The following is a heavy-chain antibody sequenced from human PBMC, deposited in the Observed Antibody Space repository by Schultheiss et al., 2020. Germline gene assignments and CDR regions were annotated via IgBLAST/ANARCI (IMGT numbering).Heavy chain of an antibody. Sequence: GGSLRLSCAASGFTFSDYYMSWIRQAPGKGLEWVSYISSSGSTIFYADSVKGRFTISRDNAKNSLYLQMNSLRAEDTAVYYCARAIDLCGGDCYSSAYYFDYWGQGTLVTVSS. V-gene: IGHV3-11*04. CDR2: ISSSGSTI. CDR3: ARAIDLCGGDCYSSAYYFDY. CDR1: GFTFSDYY. J-gene: IGHJ4*02. D-gene: IGHD2-21*02.